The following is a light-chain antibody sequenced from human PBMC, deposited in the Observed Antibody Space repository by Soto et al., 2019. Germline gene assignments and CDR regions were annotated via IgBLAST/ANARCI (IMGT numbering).Light chain of an antibody. V-gene: IGKV1-5*01. CDR2: DES. CDR1: QSISSW. J-gene: IGKJ2*01. CDR3: QQYRT. Sequence: DIQMTQSPSTLSASVGDRVTITCRASQSISSWLAWYQQKPGKAPKLLIYDESSLESGVPSRFSGSASGTEFTLTISSLQPDDFATYYCQQYRTFGQGTKVDIK.